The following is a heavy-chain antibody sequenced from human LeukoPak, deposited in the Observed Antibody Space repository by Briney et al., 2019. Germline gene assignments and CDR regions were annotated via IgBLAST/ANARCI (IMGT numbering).Heavy chain of an antibody. Sequence: GGSLRLSCAASGFTFSSYSMNWVRQAPGKGLEWVSYISSSSSTIYYAGSVKGRFTISRDNAKNSLYLQMNSLRAEDTAVYYCARGTQYYYGSGSLLNYWGQGTLVTVSS. J-gene: IGHJ4*02. V-gene: IGHV3-48*01. CDR1: GFTFSSYS. D-gene: IGHD3-10*01. CDR2: ISSSSSTI. CDR3: ARGTQYYYGSGSLLNY.